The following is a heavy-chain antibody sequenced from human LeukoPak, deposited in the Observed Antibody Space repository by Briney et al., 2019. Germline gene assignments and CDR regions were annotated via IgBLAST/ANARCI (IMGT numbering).Heavy chain of an antibody. J-gene: IGHJ4*02. CDR2: IYYGGST. CDR1: GGSINSRSYY. V-gene: IGHV4-39*01. D-gene: IGHD2-2*01. Sequence: PSETLSLTCTVSGGSINSRSYYWGWIRQAPGKGLEWIGSIYYGGSTYYNPSLKSRVTISVDASKNQFSLKLSSVTAADTAVYYCASAKTAYCDSTRCFDGSGNGFVYWGQGTLVTVSS. CDR3: ASAKTAYCDSTRCFDGSGNGFVY.